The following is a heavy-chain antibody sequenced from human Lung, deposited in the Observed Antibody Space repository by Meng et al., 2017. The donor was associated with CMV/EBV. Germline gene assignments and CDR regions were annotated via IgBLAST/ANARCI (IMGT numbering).Heavy chain of an antibody. J-gene: IGHJ4*02. CDR1: GDIVSSNSAA. V-gene: IGHV6-1*01. Sequence: GQLKHSGPGLVKPAQTLALTCAISGDIVSSNSAAWHWIRQSPSRGLEWLGRTYYRSKWYHEYAVSVKSRITISPDTPKNQFSLQLNSMTPEDTAVYYCARGINGGCGDWGQGTLVTVSS. D-gene: IGHD4-23*01. CDR2: TYYRSKWYH. CDR3: ARGINGGCGD.